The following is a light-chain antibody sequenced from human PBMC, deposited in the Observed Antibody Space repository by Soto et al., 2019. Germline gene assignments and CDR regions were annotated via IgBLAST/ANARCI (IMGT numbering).Light chain of an antibody. V-gene: IGKV1-27*01. Sequence: DIQMTQSPSSLSASVGDRITITCRASEDISNYLAWYQQKPGKVPKLLIYAASTLQSGVPSRFSGSGSGTDFTLTISSLQPEDVSTYYCQRYNSAPRTFGQGTKVHI. CDR2: AAS. J-gene: IGKJ1*01. CDR1: EDISNY. CDR3: QRYNSAPRT.